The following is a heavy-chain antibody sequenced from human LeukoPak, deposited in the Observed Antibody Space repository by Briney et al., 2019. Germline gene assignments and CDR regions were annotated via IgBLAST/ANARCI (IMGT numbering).Heavy chain of an antibody. CDR1: EFTFSRYW. J-gene: IGHJ4*02. D-gene: IGHD5-18*01. V-gene: IGHV3-7*01. Sequence: GGSLRLSCAASEFTFSRYWMSWVRQAPGRGLEWVGNIKEDGSQKYYADSVKGRFTISRDNAKNSLYLQINSLRAEDTAVYYCARYSPGYGSYDGWGQGTLVTVSS. CDR2: IKEDGSQK. CDR3: ARYSPGYGSYDG.